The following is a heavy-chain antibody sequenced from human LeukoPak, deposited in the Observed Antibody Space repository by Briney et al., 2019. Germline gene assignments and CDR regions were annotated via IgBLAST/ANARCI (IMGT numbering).Heavy chain of an antibody. CDR2: IYYSGST. CDR3: AREISTYGSGSYSSRLDYYYGMDV. D-gene: IGHD3-10*01. V-gene: IGHV4-31*03. Sequence: SETLSLTCTVSGGSISSGGYYWSWIRQHPGKGLERIGYIYYSGSTYYNPSLKSRVTISVDTSKNQFSLKLSSVTAADTAVYYCAREISTYGSGSYSSRLDYYYGMDVWGQGTTVTVSS. J-gene: IGHJ6*02. CDR1: GGSISSGGYY.